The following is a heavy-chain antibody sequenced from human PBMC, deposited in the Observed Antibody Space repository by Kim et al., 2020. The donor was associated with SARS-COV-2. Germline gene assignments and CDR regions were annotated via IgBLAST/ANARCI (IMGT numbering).Heavy chain of an antibody. CDR2: ITGDTKKT. D-gene: IGHD6-19*01. CDR1: GFISSDYS. CDR3: AKGRSGWARGLDY. V-gene: IGHV3-23*01. J-gene: IGHJ4*02. Sequence: GGSLRLSCATSGFISSDYSMAWLRQAPGKGLEWVSGITGDTKKTDYADSVKGRFTISRDDSKNMLYLEMSSLRAEDTAKYYCAKGRSGWARGLDYWGQGALVTVSS.